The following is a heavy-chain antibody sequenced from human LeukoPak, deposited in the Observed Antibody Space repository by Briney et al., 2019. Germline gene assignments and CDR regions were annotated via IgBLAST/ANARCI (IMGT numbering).Heavy chain of an antibody. CDR2: ITPYNGNT. D-gene: IGHD3-16*01. V-gene: IGHV1-18*04. Sequence: ASVKVSCKASGYTFTSYGISWVRQAPGQGLEWMGWITPYNGNTNYAQKPQGRVTMTTDTSTTTAYMEVRSLRSDDTAVYYCARDSRNHYVDYGGQGTLVTVS. CDR1: GYTFTSYG. J-gene: IGHJ4*02. CDR3: ARDSRNHYVDY.